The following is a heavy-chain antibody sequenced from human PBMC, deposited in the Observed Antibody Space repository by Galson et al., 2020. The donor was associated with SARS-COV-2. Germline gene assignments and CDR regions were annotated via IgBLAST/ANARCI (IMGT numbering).Heavy chain of an antibody. V-gene: IGHV3-74*01. CDR2: IYSEGSST. Sequence: GGSLRLSCAVSGFTFSSYWMHWVRQAPGKGLVWVSRIYSEGSSTSYADSVKGRFTISGDNAKNTLYLQMNILRVEDTAIYYCATSGWESVSGTPRYFGDWGHGTLVTVSS. CDR3: ATSGWESVSGTPRYFGD. D-gene: IGHD1-20*01. CDR1: GFTFSSYW. J-gene: IGHJ4*01.